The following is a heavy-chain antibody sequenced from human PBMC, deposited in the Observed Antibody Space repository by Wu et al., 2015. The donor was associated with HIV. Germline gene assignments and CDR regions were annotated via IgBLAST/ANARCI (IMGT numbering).Heavy chain of an antibody. CDR3: ASASYCSSTSCPQVAFDI. Sequence: QVQLVQSGAEVKKPGASVKVSCKASGYTFTSSGISWVRQAPGQGLEWMGWIGVDNDNTNYAQKLQGRVTMTTDTSTSTVYMELSSLRSEDTAMYYCASASYCSSTSCPQVAFDIWGQGTMVTVSS. CDR2: IGVDNDNT. J-gene: IGHJ3*02. CDR1: GYTFTSSG. V-gene: IGHV1-18*01. D-gene: IGHD2-2*01.